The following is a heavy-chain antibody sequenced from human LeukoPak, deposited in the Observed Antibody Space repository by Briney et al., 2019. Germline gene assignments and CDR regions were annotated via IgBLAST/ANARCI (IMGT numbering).Heavy chain of an antibody. CDR3: AREGSGYGDYVFDY. CDR2: IIPILGIA. D-gene: IGHD4-17*01. V-gene: IGHV1-69*04. Sequence: PVASVKVSCKASGGTFSSYAISWVRQAPGQGLEWMGRIIPILGIASYAQKFQGRVTITADKSTSTAYMELSSLRSEDTAVYYCAREGSGYGDYVFDYWGQGTLVTVSS. J-gene: IGHJ4*02. CDR1: GGTFSSYA.